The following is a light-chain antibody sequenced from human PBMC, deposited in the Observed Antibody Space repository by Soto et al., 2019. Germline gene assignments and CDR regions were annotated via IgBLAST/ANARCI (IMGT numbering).Light chain of an antibody. Sequence: QSVLTQPASVSGSPGQSIAISCTGTNSDVGGYNYVSWYQHHPGKAPKLIIYGVSNRPSGVSNRFSGSKSGNTASLTISGLQAEDEADYYCSSYTSSTTWVFGGGTKVTVL. CDR1: NSDVGGYNY. V-gene: IGLV2-14*01. CDR2: GVS. CDR3: SSYTSSTTWV. J-gene: IGLJ3*02.